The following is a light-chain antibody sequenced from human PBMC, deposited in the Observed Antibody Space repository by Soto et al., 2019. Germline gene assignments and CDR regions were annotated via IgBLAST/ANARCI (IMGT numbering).Light chain of an antibody. CDR2: DVS. CDR3: SSYTSGSTLE. V-gene: IGLV2-14*01. CDR1: SSDVGGYNY. Sequence: QSALTQPASVSGSPGQSITISCTGTSSDVGGYNYVSWYQQHPGKAPKLMIYDVSNRPSGVSNRFSGSKSGNTASLTISGLQAEDGANYYCSSYTSGSTLEVGGGTKLTVL. J-gene: IGLJ2*01.